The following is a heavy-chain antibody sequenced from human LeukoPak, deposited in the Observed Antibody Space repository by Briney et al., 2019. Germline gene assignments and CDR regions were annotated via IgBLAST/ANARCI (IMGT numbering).Heavy chain of an antibody. Sequence: ASETLSLTCTVSGGSISSYSWSWIRQPPGKGLEWIGYIHYNGSPNYNPSLKSRVTISVDTSKNQFSLKLSSVTAADTAVYYCARGGVTIFGVATPTNWFDPWAREPWSPSPQ. J-gene: IGHJ5*02. CDR3: ARGGVTIFGVATPTNWFDP. CDR1: GGSISSYS. V-gene: IGHV4-59*01. D-gene: IGHD3-3*01. CDR2: IHYNGSP.